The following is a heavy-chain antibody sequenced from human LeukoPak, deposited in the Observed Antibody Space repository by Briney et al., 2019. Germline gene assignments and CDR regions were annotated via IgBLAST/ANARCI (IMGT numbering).Heavy chain of an antibody. D-gene: IGHD5-12*01. CDR3: ARDRIVATIPRLGYFDY. CDR2: ISSSSSYI. Sequence: PGGSLRLSCAASGFSFDDYAMHWLRQAPGKGLQWVSSISSSSSYIYYADSVKGRFTISRDNAKNSLYLQMNSLRAEDTAVYYCARDRIVATIPRLGYFDYWGQGTLVTVSS. J-gene: IGHJ4*02. CDR1: GFSFDDYA. V-gene: IGHV3-21*01.